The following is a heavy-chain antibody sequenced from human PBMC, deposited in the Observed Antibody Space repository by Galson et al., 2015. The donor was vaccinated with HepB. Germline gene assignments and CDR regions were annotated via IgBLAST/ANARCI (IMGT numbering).Heavy chain of an antibody. Sequence: SLRLSCAVSGFTFSSYAMHWVRQAPGKGLQWVAIISYDGSNKYHADSVKGRFTISRDNSRNTLFLQMDSLRTEDTAVYYCASGSYYYDSTGTTTGLDYWGQGTLVTVSS. V-gene: IGHV3-30-3*01. J-gene: IGHJ4*02. D-gene: IGHD3-22*01. CDR3: ASGSYYYDSTGTTTGLDY. CDR1: GFTFSSYA. CDR2: ISYDGSNK.